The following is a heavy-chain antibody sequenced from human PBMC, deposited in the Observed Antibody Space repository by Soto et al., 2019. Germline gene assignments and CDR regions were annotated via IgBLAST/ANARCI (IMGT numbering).Heavy chain of an antibody. J-gene: IGHJ4*02. CDR3: AKANSGSYYRRPFDY. D-gene: IGHD1-26*01. Sequence: EVQLLESGGGLVQPGGSLRLSCAASGFTFSSYAMSWVRQAPGKGLEWVSAISGSGGSTYYADSVKGRFTISRDNTKNTLYLQMNSLRAEDTAVYYCAKANSGSYYRRPFDYWGQGTLVTVSS. CDR1: GFTFSSYA. CDR2: ISGSGGST. V-gene: IGHV3-23*01.